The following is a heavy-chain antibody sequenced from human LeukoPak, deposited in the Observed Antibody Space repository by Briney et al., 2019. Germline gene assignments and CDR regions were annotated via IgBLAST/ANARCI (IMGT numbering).Heavy chain of an antibody. J-gene: IGHJ4*02. Sequence: GGSLRLSCAASGFTFSGSAMHWVRQASGKGLEWVGRIRSKANSYATAYAASVKGRFTISRDDSKNTAYLQMNSLRAEDTAVYYCAKEAQSSSSGGWGIFPLFDYWGQGTLVTVSS. CDR3: AKEAQSSSSGGWGIFPLFDY. CDR2: IRSKANSYAT. V-gene: IGHV3-73*01. D-gene: IGHD6-13*01. CDR1: GFTFSGSA.